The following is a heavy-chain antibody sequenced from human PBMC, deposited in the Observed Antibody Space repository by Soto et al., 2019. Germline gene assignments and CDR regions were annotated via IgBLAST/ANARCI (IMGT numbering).Heavy chain of an antibody. CDR3: AARTTYCSGGSYYFDY. D-gene: IGHD2-15*01. CDR2: IVVGSGNT. J-gene: IGHJ4*02. Sequence: GASVKVSCKASGFTFTSSAVQWVRQARGQRLEWIGWIVVGSGNTNYAQKFQERVTITRDMSTSTAYMELSSLRSEDTAVYYCAARTTYCSGGSYYFDYWGQGTLVTVSS. CDR1: GFTFTSSA. V-gene: IGHV1-58*01.